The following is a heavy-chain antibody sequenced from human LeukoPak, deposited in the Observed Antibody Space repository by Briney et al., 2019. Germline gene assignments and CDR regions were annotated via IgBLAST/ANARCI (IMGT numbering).Heavy chain of an antibody. CDR3: ARGDMAKTPFDY. V-gene: IGHV1-18*01. J-gene: IGHJ4*02. CDR2: ISAYNGNT. D-gene: IGHD5-24*01. CDR1: GYTFTSYG. Sequence: ASVKVSCKASGYTFTSYGISWVRQAPGQRLEWMGWISAYNGNTKYAQKLQGRVTMTTDTSTSTAYMELRSLRSDDTAVYYCARGDMAKTPFDYWGQGTLVSVCS.